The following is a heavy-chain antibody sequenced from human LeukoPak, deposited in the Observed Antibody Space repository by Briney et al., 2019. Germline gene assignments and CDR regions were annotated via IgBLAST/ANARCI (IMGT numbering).Heavy chain of an antibody. CDR3: ATVRYCSSTSCYRDYYYYMDV. CDR1: GYTFTSYY. CDR2: INPSGGST. J-gene: IGHJ6*03. Sequence: ASVTVSCKASGYTFTSYYMHWVRQAPGQGLEWMGIINPSGGSTSYAQKFQGRVTMTRDTSTSTVYMELSSLRSEDTAVYYCATVRYCSSTSCYRDYYYYMDVWGKGTTVTVTS. D-gene: IGHD2-2*02. V-gene: IGHV1-46*01.